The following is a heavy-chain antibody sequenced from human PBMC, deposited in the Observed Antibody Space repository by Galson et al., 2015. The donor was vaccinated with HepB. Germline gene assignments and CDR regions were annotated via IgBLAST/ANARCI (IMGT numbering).Heavy chain of an antibody. CDR3: ARDLEPYGSGSPQSYYMDV. CDR1: GGTFSSYA. J-gene: IGHJ6*03. D-gene: IGHD3-10*01. V-gene: IGHV1-69*10. CDR2: IIPILGIA. Sequence: SVKVSCKASGGTFSSYAISWVRQAPGQGLEWMGGIIPILGIANYAQKFQGRVTITADKSTSTAYMELSSLRSEDTAVYYCARDLEPYGSGSPQSYYMDVWGKGTTVTVSS.